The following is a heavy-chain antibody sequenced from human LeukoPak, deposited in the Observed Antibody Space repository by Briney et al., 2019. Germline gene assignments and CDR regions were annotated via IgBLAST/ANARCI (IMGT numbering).Heavy chain of an antibody. CDR1: GFTFSSYA. V-gene: IGHV3-30*04. Sequence: GGSLRLSCAASGFTFSSYAMHWVRQAPGKGLEWVAVISYDGSNKYYADSVKGRFTISRDNSKNTPYLQMNSLRAEDTAVYYCARDRTPLRRFGELFDYWGQGTLVTVSS. J-gene: IGHJ4*02. D-gene: IGHD3-10*01. CDR2: ISYDGSNK. CDR3: ARDRTPLRRFGELFDY.